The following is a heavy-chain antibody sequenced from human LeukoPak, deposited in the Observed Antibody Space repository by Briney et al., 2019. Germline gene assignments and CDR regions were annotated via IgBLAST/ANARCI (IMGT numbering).Heavy chain of an antibody. J-gene: IGHJ4*02. CDR2: APSDGGTK. CDR1: GFTFSNYA. D-gene: IGHD6-13*01. Sequence: GESLRLSCAASGFTFSNYAMHWVRQAPGEGPEWVAVAPSDGGTKQYADSVKGRFTISRDDSKSTLLLEMNTLRDEDTAVYYCARAYSSSWYAGYWGQGTLVTVSS. V-gene: IGHV3-30*03. CDR3: ARAYSSSWYAGY.